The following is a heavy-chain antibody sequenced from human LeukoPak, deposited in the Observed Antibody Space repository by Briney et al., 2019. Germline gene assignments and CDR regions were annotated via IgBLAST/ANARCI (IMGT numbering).Heavy chain of an antibody. CDR2: MNPKTGNT. CDR3: ARGPRVFGVVLSSHWFFDV. Sequence: ASVKVSCTASGYTFSSYDINWVRQAAGQGLEWMGWMNPKTGNTGYAQKFQGRLSFTRNTSINTAYMELSSLRSEDTAVYYCARGPRVFGVVLSSHWFFDVWGRGTLVTVSS. CDR1: GYTFSSYD. J-gene: IGHJ2*01. D-gene: IGHD3-3*01. V-gene: IGHV1-8*01.